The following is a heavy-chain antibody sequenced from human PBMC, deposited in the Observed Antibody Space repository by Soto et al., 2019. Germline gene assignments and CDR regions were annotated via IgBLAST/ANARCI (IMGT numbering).Heavy chain of an antibody. CDR1: GGTFSSYA. V-gene: IGHV1-69*13. J-gene: IGHJ3*02. Sequence: SVKVSCRASGGTFSSYAISWVRQAPGQGLEWMGGIIPIFGTANYAQKFQGRVTITADESTSTAYMELSSLRSEDTAVYYCARARYDSSHDAFAIWGQGTMVTVSS. D-gene: IGHD3-22*01. CDR3: ARARYDSSHDAFAI. CDR2: IIPIFGTA.